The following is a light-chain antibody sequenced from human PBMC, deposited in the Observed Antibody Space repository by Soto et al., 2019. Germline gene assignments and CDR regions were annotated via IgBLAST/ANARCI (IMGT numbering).Light chain of an antibody. CDR1: ALPKQY. V-gene: IGLV3-25*03. J-gene: IGLJ2*01. CDR3: QSADSSGTYVV. CDR2: KDS. Sequence: SYELTQRPLVSVSPGQTTRITCSGDALPKQYAYWYQQKPGQAPVLVIYKDSERPSGIPERFSGSSSGTTVTLTISGVQAEDEADYYCQSADSSGTYVVFGGGTKLTVL.